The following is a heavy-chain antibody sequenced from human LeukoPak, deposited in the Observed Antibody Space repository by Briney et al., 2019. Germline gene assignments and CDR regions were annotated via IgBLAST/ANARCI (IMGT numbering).Heavy chain of an antibody. Sequence: ESGPTLVNPTQTLTLTCTFSGFSLSTDGVGVGWIRQPPGKALEWLALIYWHDDKRYSPSLKSRLTITKDTSKNQVVLTMTNMDPVDTATYYCVHSLSSSKNRRLYYFDYWGQGTLVTVSS. CDR3: VHSLSSSKNRRLYYFDY. J-gene: IGHJ4*02. CDR2: IYWHDDK. CDR1: GFSLSTDGVG. D-gene: IGHD6-13*01. V-gene: IGHV2-5*01.